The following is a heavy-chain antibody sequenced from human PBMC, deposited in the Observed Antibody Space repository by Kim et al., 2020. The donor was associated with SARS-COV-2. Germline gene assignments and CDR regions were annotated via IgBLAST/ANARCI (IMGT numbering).Heavy chain of an antibody. CDR3: ARVKGGSGWSNKNYFDY. Sequence: VTGRLTISRDNSKDTLYLQMNSLRAEDTAVYYCARVKGGSGWSNKNYFDYWGQGTLVTVSS. V-gene: IGHV3-66*01. J-gene: IGHJ4*02. D-gene: IGHD6-19*01.